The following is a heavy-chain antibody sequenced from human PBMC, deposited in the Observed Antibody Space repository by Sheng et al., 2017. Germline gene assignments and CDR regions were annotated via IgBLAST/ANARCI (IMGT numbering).Heavy chain of an antibody. Sequence: QVQLVQSGAEVKKPGSSVKVSCKASGGTFSSYAISWVRQAPGQGLEWMGGIIPILGIANYAQKFQGRVTITADKSTSTAYMELSSLRSEDTAVYYCARGDRMTTVKAGHYYYMDVWGKGTTVTVSS. CDR3: ARGDRMTTVKAGHYYYMDV. CDR1: GGTFSSYA. V-gene: IGHV1-69*04. D-gene: IGHD4-4*01. J-gene: IGHJ6*03. CDR2: IIPILGIA.